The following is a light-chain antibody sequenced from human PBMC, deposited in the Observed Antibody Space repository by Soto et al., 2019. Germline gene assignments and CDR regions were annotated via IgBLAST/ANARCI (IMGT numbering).Light chain of an antibody. J-gene: IGLJ2*01. Sequence: SVLTQPPSVSGAPGQRVTISCTGSRSNIGAGYDVHWYQQLPGKAPKLLVYTNNKRPSGVPDRFSGSKSGTSASLAIAGLQAEDEADYYCQSFDSSLSLFGGGTKLTVL. CDR2: TNN. CDR1: RSNIGAGYD. CDR3: QSFDSSLSL. V-gene: IGLV1-40*01.